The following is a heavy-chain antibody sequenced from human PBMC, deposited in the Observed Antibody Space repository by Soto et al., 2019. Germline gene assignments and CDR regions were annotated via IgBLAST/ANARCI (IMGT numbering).Heavy chain of an antibody. V-gene: IGHV4-34*01. CDR3: ASHQTRY. Sequence: SETLSLTCAVYGGSFSGYYWSWIRQPPGKGLEWIGEINHSGSTNYNPSLKSRVTISVDTSKNQFSLKLSSVTAADTAVYYCASHQTRYWGQGTLVTVSS. CDR1: GGSFSGYY. J-gene: IGHJ4*02. CDR2: INHSGST.